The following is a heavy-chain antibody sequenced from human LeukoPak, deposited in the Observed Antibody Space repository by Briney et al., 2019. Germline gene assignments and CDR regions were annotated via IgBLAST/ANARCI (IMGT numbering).Heavy chain of an antibody. Sequence: PGGSLRLSCAASGFTFSSYGVHWVRQAPGKGLEWVAVISYDGSNKYYADSVKGRFTISRDNSKNTLYLQMNSLRAEDSAVYYCARLQGITPQPMTEGFDIWGQGTMVTVSS. V-gene: IGHV3-30*03. CDR1: GFTFSSYG. J-gene: IGHJ3*02. D-gene: IGHD3-16*01. CDR3: ARLQGITPQPMTEGFDI. CDR2: ISYDGSNK.